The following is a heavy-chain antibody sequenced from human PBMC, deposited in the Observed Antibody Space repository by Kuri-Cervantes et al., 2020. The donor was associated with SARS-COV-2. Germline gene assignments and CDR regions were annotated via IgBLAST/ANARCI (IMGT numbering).Heavy chain of an antibody. V-gene: IGHV1-18*01. Sequence: ASVKVSCKASGYTFTSYGISWVRQAPGQGLEWMGWTSAYNGNTNYAQKLQGRVTMTTDTSTSTAYMELRSLRSDDTAVYYCASSRPGIAAAPLLDYWGQGTLVTVSS. D-gene: IGHD6-13*01. J-gene: IGHJ4*02. CDR2: TSAYNGNT. CDR1: GYTFTSYG. CDR3: ASSRPGIAAAPLLDY.